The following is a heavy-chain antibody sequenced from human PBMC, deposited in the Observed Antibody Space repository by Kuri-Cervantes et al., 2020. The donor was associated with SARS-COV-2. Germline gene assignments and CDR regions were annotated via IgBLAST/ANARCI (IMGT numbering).Heavy chain of an antibody. CDR3: VRSLGWGYYFFDY. Sequence: SETLSLTCTVSGGSISSYYWSWIRQPPGKGLEWIGYIYYSGSTNYNPSLKSRVTISVDTSKNQFSLRLSSVTAADTALYYCVRSLGWGYYFFDYWGQGTLVTVSS. V-gene: IGHV4-59*08. D-gene: IGHD1-26*01. CDR1: GGSISSYY. CDR2: IYYSGST. J-gene: IGHJ4*02.